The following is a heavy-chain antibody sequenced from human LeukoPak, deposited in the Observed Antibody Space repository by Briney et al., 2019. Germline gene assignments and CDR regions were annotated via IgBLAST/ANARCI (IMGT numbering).Heavy chain of an antibody. CDR1: GGSLCSDNSY. CDR3: ARGYYYRT. V-gene: IGHV4-61*02. J-gene: IGHJ4*02. D-gene: IGHD3-10*01. Sequence: SQPLSLTCTVSGGSLCSDNSYWNWIRQPGGKGLEWIGRIYADGSSTYNPSLKSRVTILVDTSKNQISLRLPSRTAADAAVYYCARGYYYRTWGQGTLVTVSS. CDR2: IYADGSS.